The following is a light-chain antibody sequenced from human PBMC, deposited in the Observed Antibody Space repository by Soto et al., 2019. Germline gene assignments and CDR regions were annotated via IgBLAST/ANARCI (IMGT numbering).Light chain of an antibody. J-gene: IGKJ2*01. CDR2: DAS. CDR3: QYDATLPPWYP. CDR1: QDISDY. Sequence: DIQMTQSPSSLSASVGDRVTITCQARQDISDYLNWYHQKPGQAPQLLIYDASNGETGVPSGSSGSGSGTDCTFTISILQPEDIGGFYCQYDATLPPWYPFGQGTSLDIK. V-gene: IGKV1-33*01.